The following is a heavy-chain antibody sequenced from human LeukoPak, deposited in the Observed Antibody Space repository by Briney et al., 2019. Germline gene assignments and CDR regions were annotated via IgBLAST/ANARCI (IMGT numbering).Heavy chain of an antibody. Sequence: GFLRLSCAASGFTFSDYYMSWIRQAPGKGLEWVSYISSSGSTIYYADSVKGRFTISRDNAKNSLYLQMSSLRAEDAAVYYCAREGGYDSSGYFDYWGQGTLVTVSS. CDR3: AREGGYDSSGYFDY. J-gene: IGHJ4*02. CDR2: ISSSGSTI. D-gene: IGHD3-22*01. V-gene: IGHV3-11*01. CDR1: GFTFSDYY.